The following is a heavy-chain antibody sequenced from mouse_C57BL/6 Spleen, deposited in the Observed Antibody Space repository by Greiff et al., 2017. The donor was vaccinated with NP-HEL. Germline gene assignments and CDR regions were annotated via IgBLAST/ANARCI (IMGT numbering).Heavy chain of an antibody. J-gene: IGHJ2*01. Sequence: QVQLKQSGAELVRPGTSVKVSCKASGYAFTNYLIEWVKQRPGQGLEWIGVINPGSGGTNYNEKFKGKATLTADKSSSTAYMQLSSLTSEDSAVYFCARSGTGSVDYWGQGTTLTVSS. CDR2: INPGSGGT. CDR3: ARSGTGSVDY. CDR1: GYAFTNYL. D-gene: IGHD4-1*01. V-gene: IGHV1-54*01.